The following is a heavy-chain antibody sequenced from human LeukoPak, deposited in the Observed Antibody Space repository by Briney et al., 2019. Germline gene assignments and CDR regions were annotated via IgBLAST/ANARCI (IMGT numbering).Heavy chain of an antibody. CDR1: GGSISSHY. Sequence: SETLSLTCTVSGGSISSHYRSWIRQPPGKGLEWIGYIYYSGSTNYNPSLKSRVTISVGTSKNQFSLKLSSVTAADTGVYYCARTEGYYSPFDYWGQGTLVTVSS. J-gene: IGHJ4*02. CDR3: ARTEGYYSPFDY. CDR2: IYYSGST. V-gene: IGHV4-59*11. D-gene: IGHD1-26*01.